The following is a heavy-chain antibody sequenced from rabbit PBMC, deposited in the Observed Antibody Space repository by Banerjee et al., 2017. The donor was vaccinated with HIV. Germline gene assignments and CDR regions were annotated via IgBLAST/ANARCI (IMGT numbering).Heavy chain of an antibody. CDR3: VRVRAGYAGYASFNL. CDR1: GFSFSAAYY. Sequence: QSLEASGGDLVKPGASLTLTCTASGFSFSAAYYMCWVRQAPGKGLEWIGCIWTASTLNTYYANWAKGRFTISKTSSTTVTLQMPSLTVADTATYFCVRVRAGYAGYASFNLWGPGTLVTVS. V-gene: IGHV1S40*01. D-gene: IGHD7-1*01. CDR2: IWTASTLNT. J-gene: IGHJ4*01.